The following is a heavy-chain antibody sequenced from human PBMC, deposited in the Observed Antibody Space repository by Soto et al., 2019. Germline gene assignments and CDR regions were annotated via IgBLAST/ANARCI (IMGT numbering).Heavy chain of an antibody. CDR1: GYTFTGYY. D-gene: IGHD2-8*01. CDR3: ARVFNGGYDAFDI. Sequence: GASVKVSCKASGYTFTGYYMHWVRQAPGQGLEWMGWINPNSGGTNYAQKFQGWVTMTRDTSISTAYMELSRLRSDDTAVYYCARVFNGGYDAFDIWGQGTMVTVSS. V-gene: IGHV1-2*04. CDR2: INPNSGGT. J-gene: IGHJ3*02.